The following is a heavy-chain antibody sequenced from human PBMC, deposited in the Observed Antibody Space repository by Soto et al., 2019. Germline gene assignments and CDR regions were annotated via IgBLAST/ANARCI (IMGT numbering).Heavy chain of an antibody. D-gene: IGHD3-22*01. CDR2: INHSGST. CDR1: GGSFSFYY. V-gene: IGHV4-34*01. Sequence: QVQLHQWGAGPLKPSETLSLTCAVSGGSFSFYYWSWIRQPPGKELEWIGEINHSGSTNYNSSLKSRVTISVDTSKNQFSLKLSSVTAADTAVYYCATRFYDSSGYYLFYFDSWGQGTLVTVSS. CDR3: ATRFYDSSGYYLFYFDS. J-gene: IGHJ4*02.